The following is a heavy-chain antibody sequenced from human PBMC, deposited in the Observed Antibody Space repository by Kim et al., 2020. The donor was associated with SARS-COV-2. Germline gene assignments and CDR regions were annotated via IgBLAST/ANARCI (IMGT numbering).Heavy chain of an antibody. V-gene: IGHV4-59*01. D-gene: IGHD3-3*01. J-gene: IGHJ2*01. CDR3: ARDHREWLQYTVNWYFDL. CDR1: GGSISSYY. CDR2: IYYSGST. Sequence: SETLSLTCTVSGGSISSYYWSWIRQPPGKGLEWIGYIYYSGSTNYNPSLKSRVTISVDTSKNQFSLKLSSVTAADTAVYYCARDHREWLQYTVNWYFDLWGRGTLVTVSS.